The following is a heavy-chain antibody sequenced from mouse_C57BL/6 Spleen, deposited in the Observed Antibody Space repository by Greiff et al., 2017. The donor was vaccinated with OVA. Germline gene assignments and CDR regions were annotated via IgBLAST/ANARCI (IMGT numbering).Heavy chain of an antibody. CDR2: ISYDGSN. J-gene: IGHJ3*01. V-gene: IGHV3-6*01. D-gene: IGHD1-1*01. Sequence: EVKLMESGPGLVKPSQSLSLTCSVTGYSITSGYYWNWIRQFPGNKLEWMGYISYDGSNNYNPSLKNRISITRDTSKNQFFLKLNSVTTEDTATYYCAREGGSSLPWFAYWGQGTLVTVSA. CDR3: AREGGSSLPWFAY. CDR1: GYSITSGYY.